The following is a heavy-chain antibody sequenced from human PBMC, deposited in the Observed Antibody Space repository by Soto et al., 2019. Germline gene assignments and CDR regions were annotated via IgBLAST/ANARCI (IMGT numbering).Heavy chain of an antibody. CDR2: ISSNGGST. Sequence: GGFLRLSCAASGLTFSSYGMHWARQDPGKGLEYVSAISSNGGSTYYANSVKGRFTISRDNSKNTLYLQMGSLRAEDMAVYYCARGPSITMVRADDAFDIWGQGTMVTVSS. D-gene: IGHD3-10*01. J-gene: IGHJ3*02. V-gene: IGHV3-64*01. CDR3: ARGPSITMVRADDAFDI. CDR1: GLTFSSYG.